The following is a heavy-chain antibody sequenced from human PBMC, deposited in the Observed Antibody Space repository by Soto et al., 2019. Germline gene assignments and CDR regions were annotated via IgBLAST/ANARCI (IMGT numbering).Heavy chain of an antibody. J-gene: IGHJ6*03. CDR3: ARGVRVSAYLDYYMDV. D-gene: IGHD3-10*02. CDR2: INPDNGDT. CDR1: GYTFSNFG. Sequence: QVQLVQSGAEVKKPGASLKVSCKASGYTFSNFGVSWVRQAPGQGLEWIGWINPDNGDTNYGQKFQGRATRTTDTFTNTDYMEVRGLRSDDTAVYYCARGVRVSAYLDYYMDVWGEGTTVTVSS. V-gene: IGHV1-18*01.